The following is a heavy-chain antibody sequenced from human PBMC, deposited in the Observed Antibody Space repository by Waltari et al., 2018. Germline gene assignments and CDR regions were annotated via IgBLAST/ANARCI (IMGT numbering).Heavy chain of an antibody. CDR1: GFTFSSYA. CDR2: ISGSGGST. CDR3: AKRITMVRGGGWFDP. D-gene: IGHD3-10*01. J-gene: IGHJ5*02. Sequence: EVQLLESGGGLVQPGGSLRLSCAASGFTFSSYAMSWVRQAPGKGLEWVSAISGSGGSTYYADSVKGRFTISRDNAKNTLYLQMNSLRAEDTAVYYCAKRITMVRGGGWFDPWGQGTLVTVSS. V-gene: IGHV3-23*01.